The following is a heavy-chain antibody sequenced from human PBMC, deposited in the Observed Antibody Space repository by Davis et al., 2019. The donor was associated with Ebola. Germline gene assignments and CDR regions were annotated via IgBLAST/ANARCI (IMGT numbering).Heavy chain of an antibody. D-gene: IGHD3-22*01. Sequence: ASVKVSCKASGYTFTSYGISWVRQAPGQGLEWMGWISAYNGNTSYAQKLQGRVTMTTDTSTSTAYMELRSLRSDDTAVYYCARGVRYYDSSGYLYYYYGMDVWGQGTTVTVSS. CDR1: GYTFTSYG. V-gene: IGHV1-18*01. CDR3: ARGVRYYDSSGYLYYYYGMDV. CDR2: ISAYNGNT. J-gene: IGHJ6*02.